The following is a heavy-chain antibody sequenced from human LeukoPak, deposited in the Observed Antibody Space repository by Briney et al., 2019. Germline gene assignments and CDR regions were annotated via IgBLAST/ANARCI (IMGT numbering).Heavy chain of an antibody. J-gene: IGHJ3*02. V-gene: IGHV3-9*01. Sequence: GGSLRLSCAASGFTFDDYAMHWVRQAPGKGLEWVSGISWNSGSIGYADSVKGRFTISRDNAKNSLYLQMNSLRAEDTALYYCAKGLKYSSGWNPYAFDIWGQGTMVTVSS. CDR3: AKGLKYSSGWNPYAFDI. D-gene: IGHD6-19*01. CDR2: ISWNSGSI. CDR1: GFTFDDYA.